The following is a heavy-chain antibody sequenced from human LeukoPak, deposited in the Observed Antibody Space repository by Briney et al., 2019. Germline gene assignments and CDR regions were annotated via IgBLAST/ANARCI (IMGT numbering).Heavy chain of an antibody. CDR2: IYTSGST. CDR3: ARDRGTGTWEY. D-gene: IGHD1-1*01. Sequence: SETLSLTCTVSGGSLSRYYWSWIRQPAGKGLEWIGRIYTSGSTNYNPSLKSRVTMSVDTSKNQFFLKLSSVTAADTAVYYCARDRGTGTWEYWGQGTLVTVSS. J-gene: IGHJ4*02. CDR1: GGSLSRYY. V-gene: IGHV4-4*07.